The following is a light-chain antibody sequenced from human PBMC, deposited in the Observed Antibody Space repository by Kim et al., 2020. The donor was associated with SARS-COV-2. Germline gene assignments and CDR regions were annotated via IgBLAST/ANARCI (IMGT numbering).Light chain of an antibody. Sequence: GQSLTISCPGTSSDIGSYDYVSWFQHHPEKAPKLLIYDVDQRPSGVSLRFSGSKSGDTASLTISGLQAEDEATYHCLSYTSSTTLVFGGGTKVTVL. J-gene: IGLJ3*02. CDR1: SSDIGSYDY. V-gene: IGLV2-14*03. CDR3: LSYTSSTTLV. CDR2: DVD.